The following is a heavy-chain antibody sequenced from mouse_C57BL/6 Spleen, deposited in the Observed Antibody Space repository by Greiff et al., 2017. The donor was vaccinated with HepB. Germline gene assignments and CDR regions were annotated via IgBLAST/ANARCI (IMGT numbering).Heavy chain of an antibody. D-gene: IGHD1-1*01. Sequence: EVQLQQSGPELVKPGASVKISCKASGYTFTDYYMNWVKQSHGKSLEWIGDINPNNGGTSYNQKFKGKATLSVDKSSSTAYMELRSLTSEDSAVYYCASEGVLLKGLFAYWGQGTLVTVSA. V-gene: IGHV1-26*01. CDR1: GYTFTDYY. J-gene: IGHJ3*01. CDR2: INPNNGGT. CDR3: ASEGVLLKGLFAY.